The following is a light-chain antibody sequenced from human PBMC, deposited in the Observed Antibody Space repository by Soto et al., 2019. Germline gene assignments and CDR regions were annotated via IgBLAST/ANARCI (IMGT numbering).Light chain of an antibody. J-gene: IGLJ1*01. CDR3: SSYTTSNTYV. V-gene: IGLV2-18*02. Sequence: QSALTQPPSVSGSPGQSVAISCTGTSCDVGSNNRVSWYQQPPGSAPKLIIYDVSNRPSGIPDRFSGSKSANTASLTLSGLQTEDEADYYCSSYTTSNTYVFGTGTQLTVL. CDR1: SCDVGSNNR. CDR2: DVS.